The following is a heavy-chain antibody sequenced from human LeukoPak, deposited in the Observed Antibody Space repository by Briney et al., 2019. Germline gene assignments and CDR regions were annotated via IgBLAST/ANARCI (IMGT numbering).Heavy chain of an antibody. V-gene: IGHV3-7*01. D-gene: IGHD3-3*01. J-gene: IGHJ4*02. CDR1: GLTFNTYW. Sequence: GGSLRLSYVASGLTFNTYWMNWVRQAPGKGPEWVANIKKDGSETYYVESVKGRFTISRDNAKNSVYLQMNSLRVEDTAVYYCMAGVGWQSDYWGQGTLVTVSS. CDR2: IKKDGSET. CDR3: MAGVGWQSDY.